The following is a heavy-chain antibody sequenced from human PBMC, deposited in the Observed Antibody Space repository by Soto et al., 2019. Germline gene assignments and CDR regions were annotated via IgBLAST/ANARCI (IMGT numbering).Heavy chain of an antibody. Sequence: GGSLRLSCAASGFTFSSYWMHWVRQAPGKGLVWVSRINSDGSSTSYADSVKGRFTISRDNAKNTLYLQMNSLRAEDTAVYYCARDQGYSGYDYYYYYCMDVWGQGTTVTVSS. CDR1: GFTFSSYW. V-gene: IGHV3-74*01. CDR2: INSDGSST. CDR3: ARDQGYSGYDYYYYYCMDV. D-gene: IGHD5-12*01. J-gene: IGHJ6*02.